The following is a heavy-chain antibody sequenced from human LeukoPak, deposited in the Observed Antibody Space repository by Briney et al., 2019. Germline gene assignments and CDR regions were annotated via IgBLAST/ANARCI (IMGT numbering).Heavy chain of an antibody. CDR1: GFTFSSYA. CDR2: IGSSGDIT. V-gene: IGHV3-23*01. Sequence: GGSLRLSCAASGFTFSSYAMSWVRQAPGMGLEWVSSIGSSGDITYYADSVKGRFTISRDNSKNTLYLQMNSLRAEDTAVYYCASHYDSGPDLWGQGTLVIVSS. CDR3: ASHYDSGPDL. D-gene: IGHD3-10*01. J-gene: IGHJ5*02.